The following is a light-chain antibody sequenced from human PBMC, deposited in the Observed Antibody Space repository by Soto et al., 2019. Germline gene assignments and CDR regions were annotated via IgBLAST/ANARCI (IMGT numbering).Light chain of an antibody. V-gene: IGLV2-14*01. Sequence: QSALTQPASVSGSPGQSSSISCTGSSSDVGVHNFVSWYQHHPGKAPKVLIYGVTNRPSGVSNRFSGSKSGNTASLTISGLQAEDEADYYCCSYTHAYTWVFGGGTKLTVL. CDR3: CSYTHAYTWV. J-gene: IGLJ3*02. CDR1: SSDVGVHNF. CDR2: GVT.